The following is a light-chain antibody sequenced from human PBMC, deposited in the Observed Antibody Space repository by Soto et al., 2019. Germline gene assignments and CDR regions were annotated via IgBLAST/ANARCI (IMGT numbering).Light chain of an antibody. J-gene: IGKJ1*01. CDR1: QSVSSNY. V-gene: IGKV3-20*01. CDR2: AAS. Sequence: IVLTQSPDTLSLSPGERATLSCRASQSVSSNYLAWYQQKPGQAPRLLIYAASSRATGIPDRFSGSGSGTDFILTISRLEPEDSALYYCQQYGSSPLTWTFGQGTKVDIK. CDR3: QQYGSSPLTWT.